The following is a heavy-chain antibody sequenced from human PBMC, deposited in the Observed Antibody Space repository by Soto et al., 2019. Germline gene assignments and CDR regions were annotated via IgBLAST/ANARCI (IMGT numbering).Heavy chain of an antibody. CDR3: ARARGYSGYDEDYYGMDV. Sequence: SVKVSCKASGGTFSSYAVSWVRQAPGQGLEWMGGIIPIFGTANYAQKFQGRVTITADESTSTAYMELSSLRSEDTAVYYCARARGYSGYDEDYYGMDVWGQGTTVTVSS. V-gene: IGHV1-69*13. J-gene: IGHJ6*02. CDR1: GGTFSSYA. D-gene: IGHD5-12*01. CDR2: IIPIFGTA.